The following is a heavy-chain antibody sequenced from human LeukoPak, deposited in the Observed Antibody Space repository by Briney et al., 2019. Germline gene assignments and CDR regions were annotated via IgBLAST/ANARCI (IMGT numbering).Heavy chain of an antibody. D-gene: IGHD3-10*01. J-gene: IGHJ5*02. CDR1: GGSINNYY. CDR3: TRDLGGGWFDP. Sequence: SETLSLTCTVSGGSINNYYWSWIRQTPGKALEWIGYVSYSGNTNYNPSLQSRVTISVDTSKNQFSLKLTSVTAADTAVYYCTRDLGGGWFDPWGQGTLVTVSS. V-gene: IGHV4-59*12. CDR2: VSYSGNT.